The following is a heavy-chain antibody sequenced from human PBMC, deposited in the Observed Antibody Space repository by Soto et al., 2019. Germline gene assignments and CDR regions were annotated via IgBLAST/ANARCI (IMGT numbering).Heavy chain of an antibody. Sequence: PSETLSLTCTVSGGSISSYYWSWIRQPPGKGLEWIGYIYYTGTTTYNPSIKSRVTISVDLSKNQFSLNLTSVSAADTAVYYCARLGGFYQSLDSWGQGTLVTVSS. CDR2: IYYTGTT. D-gene: IGHD3-22*01. CDR3: ARLGGFYQSLDS. J-gene: IGHJ5*01. CDR1: GGSISSYY. V-gene: IGHV4-59*08.